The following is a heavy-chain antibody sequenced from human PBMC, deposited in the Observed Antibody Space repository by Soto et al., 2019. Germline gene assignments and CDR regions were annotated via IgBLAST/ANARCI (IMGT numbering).Heavy chain of an antibody. V-gene: IGHV6-1*01. D-gene: IGHD4-17*01. CDR1: GDSVSSDSVA. Sequence: QVQLQQSSPGLVKPSQTLSLTCAISGDSVSSDSVAWNWIRQSPSRGLEWLGRTYYRSKWYNDYAVSVKSRISINPDTSKNPVSLQLNSVTPEDTAVYYCARGHGDWFDPWGQGTMVTVSS. J-gene: IGHJ5*02. CDR2: TYYRSKWYN. CDR3: ARGHGDWFDP.